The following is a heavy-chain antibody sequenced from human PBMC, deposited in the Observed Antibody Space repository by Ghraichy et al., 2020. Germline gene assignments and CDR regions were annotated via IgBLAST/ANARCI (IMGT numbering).Heavy chain of an antibody. V-gene: IGHV4-59*01. D-gene: IGHD3-9*01. CDR1: GGSISSYY. Sequence: SETLSLTCTVSGGSISSYYWSWIRQPPGKGLEWIGYIYYNGSTNYNPSLKSRVTISVDTSKNQFSLKLSSVTAADTAVYYCASGGGILTGYQDASLDYWGQGTLVTVSS. CDR2: IYYNGST. CDR3: ASGGGILTGYQDASLDY. J-gene: IGHJ4*02.